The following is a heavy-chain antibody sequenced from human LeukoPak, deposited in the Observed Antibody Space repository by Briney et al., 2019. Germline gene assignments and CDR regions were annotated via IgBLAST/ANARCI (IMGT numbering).Heavy chain of an antibody. D-gene: IGHD3-10*01. J-gene: IGHJ5*02. Sequence: QTGGSLRLSCAASGFTFSSYSMNWVRQAPGKGLEWVSVIFRGDDTNYVDSVKGRFTIFRDNSKNTLYLQMNSLTAEDTAVYYCARHVWFGEHNGHENWFDPWGQGTLVIVSS. V-gene: IGHV3-66*04. CDR1: GFTFSSYS. CDR3: ARHVWFGEHNGHENWFDP. CDR2: IFRGDDT.